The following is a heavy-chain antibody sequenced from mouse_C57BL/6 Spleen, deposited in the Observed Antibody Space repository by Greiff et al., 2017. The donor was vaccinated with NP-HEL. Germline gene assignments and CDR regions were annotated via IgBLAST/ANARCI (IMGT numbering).Heavy chain of an antibody. CDR2: IYPGDGDT. V-gene: IGHV1-82*01. J-gene: IGHJ2*01. Sequence: VQLQQSGPELVKPGASVKISCKASGYAFSSSWMNWVKQRPGKGLEWIGRIYPGDGDTNYNGKFKGKATLTADKSSSTAYMQLSSLTSEDSAVYFCERSLYGSSGYWGQGTTLTVSS. CDR1: GYAFSSSW. CDR3: ERSLYGSSGY. D-gene: IGHD1-1*01.